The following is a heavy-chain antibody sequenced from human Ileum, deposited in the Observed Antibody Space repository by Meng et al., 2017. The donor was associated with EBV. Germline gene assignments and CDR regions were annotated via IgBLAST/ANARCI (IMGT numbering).Heavy chain of an antibody. V-gene: IGHV4-4*02. CDR1: GGSISRSDW. D-gene: IGHD3-22*01. CDR3: ASSDYYRSDY. Sequence: QVQLQESGPGLVKPSETLSLPCAVSGGSISRSDWWSWVRQPPGKGLEWIGETSHSGSTNYSPSLKSRVTISLVKSKNQLSLKLNSVTAADTAVYYCASSDYYRSDYWGQGTLVTVSS. J-gene: IGHJ4*02. CDR2: TSHSGST.